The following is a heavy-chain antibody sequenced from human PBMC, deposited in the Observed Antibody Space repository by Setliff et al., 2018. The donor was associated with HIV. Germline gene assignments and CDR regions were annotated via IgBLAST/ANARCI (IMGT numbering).Heavy chain of an antibody. J-gene: IGHJ4*02. V-gene: IGHV3-30*03. CDR1: GFTFRDFA. CDR2: ISYDGSRI. D-gene: IGHD3-22*01. Sequence: GGSLRLSCVASGFTFRDFAMYWVRQAPGTGLEWLSAISYDGSRIHYADSVKGRFTISRDNAKNSLHLQTNSLRAEDTAVYYCASSRPPDHSSGYLDYWGQGTLVTVSS. CDR3: ASSRPPDHSSGYLDY.